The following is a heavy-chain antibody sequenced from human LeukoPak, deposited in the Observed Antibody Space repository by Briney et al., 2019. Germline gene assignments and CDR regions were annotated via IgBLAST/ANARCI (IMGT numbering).Heavy chain of an antibody. CDR3: ARHPNYYDSSGYYSVYYFDY. CDR1: GYSFTSYW. CDR2: IYPGDSDT. V-gene: IGHV5-51*01. D-gene: IGHD3-22*01. J-gene: IGHJ4*02. Sequence: AGESQKISCKGSGYSFTSYWIGWVRQMPGKGLEWMGIIYPGDSDTRYSPSFQGQVTISADKSISTAYLQWSSLKASDTAMYYCARHPNYYDSSGYYSVYYFDYWGQGTLVTVSS.